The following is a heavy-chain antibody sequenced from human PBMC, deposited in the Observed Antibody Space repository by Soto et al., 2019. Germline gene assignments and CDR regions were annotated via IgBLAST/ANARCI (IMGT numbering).Heavy chain of an antibody. V-gene: IGHV3-30*18. CDR1: GFTFSSYG. J-gene: IGHJ4*02. D-gene: IGHD3-10*01. CDR2: ISYDGSNK. CDR3: AKDEVEGVLWFGGPDY. Sequence: QVQLVESGGGVVQPGRSLRLSCAASGFTFSSYGMHWVRQAPGKGLEWVAVISYDGSNKYYADSVKGRFTISRDNSKNTLYLQMNSLRAEDTAVYYCAKDEVEGVLWFGGPDYWGQGTLVTVSS.